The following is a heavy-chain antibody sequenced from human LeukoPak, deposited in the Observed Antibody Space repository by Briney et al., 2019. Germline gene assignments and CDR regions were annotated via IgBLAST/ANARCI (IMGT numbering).Heavy chain of an antibody. D-gene: IGHD1-1*01. J-gene: IGHJ4*02. CDR3: VRESRPGGAMGLYHNLDY. Sequence: GGSLRLSCAGSGFTFSDFWMTWVRQTPGKGLEWVANIKEDGTEKNLVDSVKGRFTISRNNTKNLLFLEMNNLRGDDTAIYYCVRESRPGGAMGLYHNLDYWGQGTLVAVSS. CDR2: IKEDGTEK. CDR1: GFTFSDFW. V-gene: IGHV3-7*01.